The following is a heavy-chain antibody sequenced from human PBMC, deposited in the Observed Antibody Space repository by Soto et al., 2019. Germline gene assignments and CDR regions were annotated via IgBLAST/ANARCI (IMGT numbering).Heavy chain of an antibody. D-gene: IGHD3-3*01. Sequence: ASVKVSCKASGYTFTSYYMHWVRQAPGQGLEWMGIINPSGGSTSYAQKFQGRVTMTRDTSTSTVYMELSSLRSEDTAVYYCARDGDDFWSGYYYSFDYWGQGTLVTVSS. CDR1: GYTFTSYY. J-gene: IGHJ4*02. CDR2: INPSGGST. CDR3: ARDGDDFWSGYYYSFDY. V-gene: IGHV1-46*01.